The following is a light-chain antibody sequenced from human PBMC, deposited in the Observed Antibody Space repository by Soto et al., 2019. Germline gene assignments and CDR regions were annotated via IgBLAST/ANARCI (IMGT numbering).Light chain of an antibody. CDR1: SSDVGAYNY. CDR3: SSFTDRTTVL. J-gene: IGLJ2*01. V-gene: IGLV2-14*01. CDR2: NVS. Sequence: QSVLTQPASVSGSPGQSITISCTGTSSDVGAYNYVSWYQQHPGKAPKLIIYNVSNRPSGVSNRFSGSKSANTASLTIFGLHAEDEADYYCSSFTDRTTVLFGGGTKLTVL.